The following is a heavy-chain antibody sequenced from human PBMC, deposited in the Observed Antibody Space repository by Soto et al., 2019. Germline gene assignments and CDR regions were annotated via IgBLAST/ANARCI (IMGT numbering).Heavy chain of an antibody. CDR2: TVPVFDTS. Sequence: QVQLVQSGAVVKKPGSSVEVSCKASGGTFNGYGISWVRQAPGQGLEWMGGTVPVFDTSKYEPRFQGRVTITADNTTSTAYMELSIVRSADTAIYFCARGVSNSCAYYTGASAYDLWGQGTVVIVSS. J-gene: IGHJ3*01. V-gene: IGHV1-69*06. CDR3: ARGVSNSCAYYTGASAYDL. D-gene: IGHD3-3*01. CDR1: GGTFNGYG.